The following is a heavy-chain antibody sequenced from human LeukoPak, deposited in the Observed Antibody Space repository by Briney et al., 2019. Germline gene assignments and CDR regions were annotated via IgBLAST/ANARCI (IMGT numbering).Heavy chain of an antibody. CDR1: GYSFPNYW. J-gene: IGHJ5*02. CDR3: ARGPYAYTSSATLGSYNWFDP. CDR2: IYPGDSHT. Sequence: RGESLQISCKGSGYSFPNYWIGWVRQLPGKGLEWMGIIYPGDSHTRYSPSFQDQVTISVDKSISTAYLQWSSLKASDTAMYYCARGPYAYTSSATLGSYNWFDPWGQGSLVTVSS. V-gene: IGHV5-51*01. D-gene: IGHD2-2*02.